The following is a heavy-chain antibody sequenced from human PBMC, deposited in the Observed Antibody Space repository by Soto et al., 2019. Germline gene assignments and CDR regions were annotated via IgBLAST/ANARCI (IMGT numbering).Heavy chain of an antibody. CDR1: GYTFTSYG. D-gene: IGHD3-10*01. CDR2: ISAYNGNT. J-gene: IGHJ6*02. V-gene: IGHV1-18*04. CDR3: ARGGQLLWFGELFPLSGMDV. Sequence: ASVKVSCKASGYTFTSYGISWVRQAPGQGLEWMGWISAYNGNTNYAQKLQGRVTMTTDTSTSTAYMELRSLRSDDTAVYYCARGGQLLWFGELFPLSGMDVWGQGTTVTVSS.